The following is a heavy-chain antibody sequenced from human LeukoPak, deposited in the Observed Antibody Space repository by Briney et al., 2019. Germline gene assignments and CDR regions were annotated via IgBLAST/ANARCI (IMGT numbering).Heavy chain of an antibody. CDR2: IYHSGST. V-gene: IGHV4-30-2*01. CDR3: ARGPGFAVGAPFAP. CDR1: GGSISSGGYS. Sequence: PSETLSLTCAVSGGSISSGGYSWSWIRQPPGQGLEWIGYIYHSGSTYYNPSLKSRVTISVDRSKNQFSLKLSSVTAADTAVYYCARGPGFAVGAPFAPWGQGTLVTVSS. J-gene: IGHJ5*01. D-gene: IGHD1-26*01.